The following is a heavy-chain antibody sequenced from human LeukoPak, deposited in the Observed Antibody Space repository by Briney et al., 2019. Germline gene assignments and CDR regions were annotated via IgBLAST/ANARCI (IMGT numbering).Heavy chain of an antibody. J-gene: IGHJ5*02. CDR2: INSDGRTT. CDR3: AKSEHSSSSGRLGSFDP. D-gene: IGHD6-6*01. V-gene: IGHV3-74*01. Sequence: PGGSLRLSCAASGFTFVSYWMHWVRQAPGKGLVWVSHINSDGRTTTYADSVKGRFTISRDNSKNTLYLQMNSLRAEDTAVYYCAKSEHSSSSGRLGSFDPWAREPWSPSPQ. CDR1: GFTFVSYW.